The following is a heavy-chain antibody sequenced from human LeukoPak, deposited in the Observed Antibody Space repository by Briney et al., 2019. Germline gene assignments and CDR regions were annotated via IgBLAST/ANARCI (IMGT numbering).Heavy chain of an antibody. CDR1: GFTFSSYW. V-gene: IGHV3-7*03. CDR2: IKQDGSEK. Sequence: GGSLRLSCAASGFTFSSYWMTWVRQAPGKGLEWVANIKQDGSEKYYVDSVKGRLTISRDNAKNSLYLQMNSLRAEDTAVYYCAAEIYYYYGMDVWGQGTTVTVSS. CDR3: AAEIYYYYGMDV. J-gene: IGHJ6*02.